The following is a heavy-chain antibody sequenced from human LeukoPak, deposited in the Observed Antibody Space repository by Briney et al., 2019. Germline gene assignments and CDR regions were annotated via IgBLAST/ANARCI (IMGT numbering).Heavy chain of an antibody. V-gene: IGHV4-59*01. CDR1: GVSISTYY. CDR3: ARGPVADY. Sequence: SETLSLTCSVSGVSISTYYWIWIRQPPAKGLEWIGYIYYSGSTNYNPSLKSRVTISVDTSKNQFSLKLSSVTAADTAVYYCARGPVADYWGQGTLVTVSS. CDR2: IYYSGST. J-gene: IGHJ4*02.